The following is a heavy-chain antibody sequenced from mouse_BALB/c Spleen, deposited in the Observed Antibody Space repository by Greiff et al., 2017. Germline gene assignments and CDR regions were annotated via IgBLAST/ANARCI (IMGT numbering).Heavy chain of an antibody. D-gene: IGHD1-1*01. CDR3: ARDITTVVHAMDY. CDR1: GFTFSSYA. V-gene: IGHV5-9-4*01. Sequence: EVQRVESGGGLVKPGGSLKLSCAASGFTFSSYAMSWVRQSPEKRLEWVAEISSGGSYTYYPDTVTGRFTISRDNAKNTLYLEMSSLRSEDTAMYYCARDITTVVHAMDYWGQGTSDTVSS. CDR2: ISSGGSYT. J-gene: IGHJ4*01.